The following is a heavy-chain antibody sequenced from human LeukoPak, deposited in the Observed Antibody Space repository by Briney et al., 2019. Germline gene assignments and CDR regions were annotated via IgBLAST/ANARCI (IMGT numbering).Heavy chain of an antibody. J-gene: IGHJ6*02. CDR1: GGSISSYY. CDR3: ARGCSGGSCYHYYYGMDV. D-gene: IGHD2-15*01. Sequence: SETLSLTCTVSGGSISSYYWSWIRQPPGKGLEWIGYIYYSGSTNYNPSLKSRVTISVDTSKNQFSLKLSSVTAADTAVYYCARGCSGGSCYHYYYGMDVWGQGTTVTVSS. V-gene: IGHV4-59*01. CDR2: IYYSGST.